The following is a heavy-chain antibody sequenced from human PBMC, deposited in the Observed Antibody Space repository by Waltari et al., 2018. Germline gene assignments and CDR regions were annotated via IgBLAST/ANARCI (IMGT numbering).Heavy chain of an antibody. V-gene: IGHV1-69-2*01. CDR1: GYRFTAYS. J-gene: IGHJ3*01. D-gene: IGHD3-10*01. CDR2: VDPEDGET. CDR3: VTALGDRSSASRPFDV. Sequence: EVQLPQSGTELKKPGSTVKISCQVSGYRFTAYSIHRVQQAPGKGPQWMGLVDPEDGETIYAERFQGRVTITADTSTETAFMELSSLTSDDTAVYYCVTALGDRSSASRPFDVWGLGTLITVSS.